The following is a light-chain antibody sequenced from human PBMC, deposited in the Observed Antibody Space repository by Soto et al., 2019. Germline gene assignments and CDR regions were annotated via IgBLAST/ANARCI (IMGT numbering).Light chain of an antibody. CDR1: SSNIGARYD. CDR2: GNS. CDR3: QSYDSSLSGVV. J-gene: IGLJ2*01. Sequence: QSVLTQPPSVSGAPGQRVTISYTGSSSNIGARYDVHWYQQLPGTAPKLLIYGNSNRPSGVPDRFSGSKSGTSASLAITGLQAEDEADYYCQSYDSSLSGVVFDGGTKLTVL. V-gene: IGLV1-40*01.